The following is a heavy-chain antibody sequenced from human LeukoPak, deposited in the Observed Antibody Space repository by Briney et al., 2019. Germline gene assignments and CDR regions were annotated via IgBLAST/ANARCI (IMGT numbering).Heavy chain of an antibody. J-gene: IGHJ4*02. CDR2: IRYDGSNK. D-gene: IGHD1-26*01. Sequence: EPGGSLRLSCAASGFTFSDHYMDWVRQAPGKGLEWVAFIRYDGSNKYYADSVKGRFTISRDNSKNTLYLQMNSLRAEDTAVYYCAKDQYYPYYFDYWGQGTLVTVSS. CDR1: GFTFSDHY. CDR3: AKDQYYPYYFDY. V-gene: IGHV3-30*02.